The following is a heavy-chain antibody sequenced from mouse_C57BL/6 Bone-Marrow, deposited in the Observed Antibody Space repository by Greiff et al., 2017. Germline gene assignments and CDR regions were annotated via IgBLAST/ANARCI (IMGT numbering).Heavy chain of an antibody. J-gene: IGHJ3*01. CDR2: INPGSGGT. V-gene: IGHV1-54*01. CDR1: GYAFTNYL. D-gene: IGHD2-2*01. CDR3: ARSALMVTTGGGFAY. Sequence: QVQLKESGAELVRPGTSVKVSCKASGYAFTNYLIEWVKQRPGQGLEWIGVINPGSGGTNYNEKFKGKATLTADKSSSTAYMQLSSLTSEDSAVYFCARSALMVTTGGGFAYWGQGTLVTVSA.